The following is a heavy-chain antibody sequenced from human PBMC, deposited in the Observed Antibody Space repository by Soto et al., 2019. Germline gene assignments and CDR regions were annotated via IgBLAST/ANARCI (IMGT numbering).Heavy chain of an antibody. CDR2: IYPGDSDT. Sequence: PGESLKISCKGSGYSFTSYWIGCVRQMPGKGLEWMGIIYPGDSDTRYSPSFQGQVTISADKSISTAYLQWSSLKASDTAMYYCARLSQDTAMVTTKTYFDYWGQGTLVTVSS. J-gene: IGHJ4*02. D-gene: IGHD5-18*01. CDR3: ARLSQDTAMVTTKTYFDY. V-gene: IGHV5-51*01. CDR1: GYSFTSYW.